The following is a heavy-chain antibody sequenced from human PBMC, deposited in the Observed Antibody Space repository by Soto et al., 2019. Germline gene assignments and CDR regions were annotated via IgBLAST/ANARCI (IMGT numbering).Heavy chain of an antibody. Sequence: SETLSLTCGVYGGSFSGYYWSWIRQPPGKGLEWIGEINHSGSTNYNPSLKSRVTISVDTSKNQFSLKLSSVTAADTAVYYCARIQLWLRWFDPWGQGTLVTVSS. CDR2: INHSGST. D-gene: IGHD5-18*01. V-gene: IGHV4-34*01. CDR3: ARIQLWLRWFDP. J-gene: IGHJ5*02. CDR1: GGSFSGYY.